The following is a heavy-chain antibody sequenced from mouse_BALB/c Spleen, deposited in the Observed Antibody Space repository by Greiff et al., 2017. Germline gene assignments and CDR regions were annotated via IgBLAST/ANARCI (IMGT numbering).Heavy chain of an antibody. J-gene: IGHJ3*01. V-gene: IGHV5-6-5*01. CDR1: GFTFSSYA. D-gene: IGHD2-1*01. CDR2: ISSGGST. CDR3: ARGNGNYEAWFAY. Sequence: EVMLVESGGGLVKPGGSLKLSCAASGFTFSSYAMSWVRQTPEKRLEWVASISSGGSTYYPDSVKGRFTISRDNARNILYLQMSSLRSEDTAMYYCARGNGNYEAWFAYWGQGTLVTVSA.